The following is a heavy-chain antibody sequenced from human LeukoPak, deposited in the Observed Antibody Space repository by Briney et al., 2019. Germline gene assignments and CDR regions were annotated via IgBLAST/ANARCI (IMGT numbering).Heavy chain of an antibody. J-gene: IGHJ4*02. CDR1: GFTFSSYW. CDR3: ARGRPHGNDY. V-gene: IGHV3-74*01. CDR2: IASDGSST. D-gene: IGHD4-23*01. Sequence: PGGSLRLSCAVSGFTFSSYWMNWVRQAPGKGLVWVSRIASDGSSTTYADSMKGRFSISRDNAKNTLYLQMNSLRVEDTAVYYCARGRPHGNDYWGQGTLVTVSS.